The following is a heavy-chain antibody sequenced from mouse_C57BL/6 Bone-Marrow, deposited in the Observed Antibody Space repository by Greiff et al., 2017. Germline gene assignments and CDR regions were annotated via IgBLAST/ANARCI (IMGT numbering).Heavy chain of an antibody. CDR3: ARDGSGYNYAMDY. V-gene: IGHV1-69*01. Sequence: QVQLQQPVAELVMPGASVKLSCKASGYTFTSYWMHWVKQRPGQGLEWIGEIDPSDSYTNYNQKFKCKSTLTVDKSSSTAYMQLSSLTSEDSAVYYCARDGSGYNYAMDYWGQGTSVTVSS. CDR2: IDPSDSYT. J-gene: IGHJ4*01. D-gene: IGHD1-1*01. CDR1: GYTFTSYW.